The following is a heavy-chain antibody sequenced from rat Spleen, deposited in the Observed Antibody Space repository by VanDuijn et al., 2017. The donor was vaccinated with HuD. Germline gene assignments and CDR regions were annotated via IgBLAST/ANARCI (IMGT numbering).Heavy chain of an antibody. D-gene: IGHD1-12*03. Sequence: EVQLVESGGGLVQPGRSLKLSCAVSGFTFSKFDMAWVRQAPTKGLEWVASISPSGGNTYYRDSMKGRVTVSRDNAKSTLYLQMASLRSEDTATYYCARPSYGYPFVYWGQGTLVTVSS. V-gene: IGHV5-25*01. CDR2: ISPSGGNT. CDR3: ARPSYGYPFVY. J-gene: IGHJ3*01. CDR1: GFTFSKFD.